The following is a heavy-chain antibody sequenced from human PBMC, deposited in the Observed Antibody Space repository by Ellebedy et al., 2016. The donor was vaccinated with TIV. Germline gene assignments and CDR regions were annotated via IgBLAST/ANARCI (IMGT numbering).Heavy chain of an antibody. V-gene: IGHV3-23*01. Sequence: GGSLRLSXAASGFTFSVYYMDWVRQAPGKGLEWVSAISGTDGSIKYADSVKSRFTISRDDSQNTLYLQMNSLRAEDTAVYYCAKRRATTGSGMDVWGQGTAVTVSS. CDR2: ISGTDGSI. J-gene: IGHJ6*02. CDR1: GFTFSVYY. CDR3: AKRRATTGSGMDV. D-gene: IGHD1-1*01.